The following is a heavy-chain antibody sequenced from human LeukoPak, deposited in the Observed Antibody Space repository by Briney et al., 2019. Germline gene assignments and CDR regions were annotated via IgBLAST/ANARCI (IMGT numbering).Heavy chain of an antibody. CDR1: GGSFSGYY. D-gene: IGHD2-15*01. Sequence: SETPSLTCAVYGGSFSGYYWSWVRQPPGKGLEWIGEINHSGSTNDNPSLKSRVTISVDTSKNQFSLKMSSVTAADTAVYYCARAEDCSGGSCSFFAFWGQGNLVTVSS. V-gene: IGHV4-34*01. CDR2: INHSGST. CDR3: ARAEDCSGGSCSFFAF. J-gene: IGHJ4*02.